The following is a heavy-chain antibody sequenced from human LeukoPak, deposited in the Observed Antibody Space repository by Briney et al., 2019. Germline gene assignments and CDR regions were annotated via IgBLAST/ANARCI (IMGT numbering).Heavy chain of an antibody. D-gene: IGHD3-10*01. CDR1: GFTFSSYA. V-gene: IGHV3-23*01. J-gene: IGHJ4*02. Sequence: PGGSLRLSCAASGFTFSSYAMSWVRQAPGKGLEWVSVISGSGGSTYYADSVKGRFAISRDNSKNTLYLQMSSLRAEDTAVYYCAKDQRFGDLDDYRGQGTLVTVSS. CDR2: ISGSGGST. CDR3: AKDQRFGDLDDY.